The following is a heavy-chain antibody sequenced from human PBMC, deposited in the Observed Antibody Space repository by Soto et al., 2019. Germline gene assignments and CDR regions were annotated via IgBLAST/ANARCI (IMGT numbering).Heavy chain of an antibody. J-gene: IGHJ3*02. D-gene: IGHD6-19*01. V-gene: IGHV4-31*03. Sequence: QVQLQESGPGLVKPSQTLSLTCTVSGGSISSGGSVSSGGSYWNWIRQHPWQGLEWIGYIHHSGSTYYNPSLRSRVSMSVDTSKNQFSLKLSSMSAADTAVYYCARGDGSGWHDAFDIWGQGTMICVSS. CDR3: ARGDGSGWHDAFDI. CDR1: GGSISSGGSVSSGGSY. CDR2: IHHSGST.